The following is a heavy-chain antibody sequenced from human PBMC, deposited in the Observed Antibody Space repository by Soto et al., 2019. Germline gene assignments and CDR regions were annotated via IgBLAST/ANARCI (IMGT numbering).Heavy chain of an antibody. CDR3: ARTYSWGAGRVRSMDV. D-gene: IGHD2-21*01. V-gene: IGHV4-61*01. CDR1: GGSVSSGSFY. CDR2: IYDSGHT. Sequence: QVQLQESGPGLVKPSETLSLTCTVSGGSVSSGSFYWGWIRKPPGKGLEWIGYIYDSGHTNYNPSLKSRVTILVDTSKNQSSLQLSSVTAADTAMDYCARTYSWGAGRVRSMDVWGQGNTVIVS. J-gene: IGHJ6*02.